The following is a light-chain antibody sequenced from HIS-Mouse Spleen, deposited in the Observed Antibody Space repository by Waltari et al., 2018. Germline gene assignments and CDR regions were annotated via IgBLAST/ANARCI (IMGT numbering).Light chain of an antibody. CDR3: NSRDSSGNHWV. Sequence: SSELTQDPAVSVALGQTVRITCQGDSLRSYYASWYQQKPGQAPVLVIYGKNNRPSGCPDRFSGSSSGITASLTSTVAQSESEADYYCNSRDSSGNHWVFGGGTKLTVL. V-gene: IGLV3-19*01. CDR1: SLRSYY. CDR2: GKN. J-gene: IGLJ3*02.